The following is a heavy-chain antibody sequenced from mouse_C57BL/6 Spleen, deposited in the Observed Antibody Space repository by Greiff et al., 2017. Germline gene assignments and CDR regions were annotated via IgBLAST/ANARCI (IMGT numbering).Heavy chain of an antibody. CDR3: ARGEGYFDV. V-gene: IGHV5-4*01. Sequence: EVQGVESGGGLVKPGGSLKLSCAASGFTFSSYAMSWVRQTPDKRLEWVATISDGGSYTYYPDNVKGRFTISRDNAKNNLYLQMSHLESEDTAMYYCARGEGYFDVWGTGTTVTVSS. J-gene: IGHJ1*03. CDR2: ISDGGSYT. CDR1: GFTFSSYA.